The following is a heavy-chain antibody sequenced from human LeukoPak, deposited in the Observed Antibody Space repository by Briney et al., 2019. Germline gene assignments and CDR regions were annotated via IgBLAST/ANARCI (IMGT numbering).Heavy chain of an antibody. CDR1: GGSISSGDYY. CDR2: IYYSGST. V-gene: IGHV4-30-4*02. Sequence: PSDTLSLTCTVSGGSISSGDYYWSWIRQPPGKGLEWIGYIYYSGSTYYNPSLKSRVTISVDTSKNQFSLKLSSVTAADTAVYYCARAGVASPVIVVAGPPQHFDYWGQGTLVTVSS. J-gene: IGHJ4*02. D-gene: IGHD3-22*01. CDR3: ARAGVASPVIVVAGPPQHFDY.